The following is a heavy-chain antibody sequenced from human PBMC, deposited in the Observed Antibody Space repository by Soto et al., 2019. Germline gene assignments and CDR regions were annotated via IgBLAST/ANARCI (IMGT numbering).Heavy chain of an antibody. CDR3: ARVLRAAAGTVY. J-gene: IGHJ4*02. CDR2: INSDGRNT. V-gene: IGHV3-74*03. CDR1: GFIFSSYW. Sequence: GGSLRLSCAASGFIFSSYWMHWVRQVPGKGPVWVARINSDGRNTKYTDSVRGRFTISRDNAKNTLYLQMNSLRAEDTAVYYCARVLRAAAGTVYWGQGTLVTVSS. D-gene: IGHD6-13*01.